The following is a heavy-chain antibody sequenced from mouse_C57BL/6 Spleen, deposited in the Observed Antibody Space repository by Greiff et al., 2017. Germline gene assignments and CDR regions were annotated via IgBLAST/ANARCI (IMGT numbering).Heavy chain of an antibody. CDR1: GYSITSGYY. CDR2: ISYDGSN. V-gene: IGHV3-6*01. J-gene: IGHJ2*01. CDR3: ARDENYGNYFDY. D-gene: IGHD2-1*01. Sequence: EVQLVESGPGLVKPSQSLSLTCSVTGYSITSGYYWNWIRQFPGNKLEWMGYISYDGSNNYNPSLKNRISITRDTSKNQFFLKLNSVTTEDTATYYCARDENYGNYFDYWGQGTTLTVSS.